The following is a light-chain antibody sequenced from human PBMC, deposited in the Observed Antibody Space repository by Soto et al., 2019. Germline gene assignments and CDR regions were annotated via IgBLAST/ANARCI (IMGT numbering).Light chain of an antibody. J-gene: IGLJ1*01. Sequence: QSLLTQPPSASGSPGQSVTISCTGTSSDVGGYDYVSWYQQHPGKAPKLMIYGVTIRPSGVSDRFSGSKSGNTASLTVSGLQAEDEADYYCSSYTGGNPSYVFGTGTKVTVL. CDR1: SSDVGGYDY. CDR2: GVT. V-gene: IGLV2-8*01. CDR3: SSYTGGNPSYV.